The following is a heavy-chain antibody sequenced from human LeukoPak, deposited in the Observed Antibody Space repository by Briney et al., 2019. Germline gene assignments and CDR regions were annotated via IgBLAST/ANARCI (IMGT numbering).Heavy chain of an antibody. CDR1: GFTFSSYG. J-gene: IGHJ4*02. Sequence: GGSLRLSCAASGFTFSSYGMHWVRQAPGKGLEWVAVISYDGSNKYYADSVKGRFTISRDNSKNTLYLQMNSLRAEDTAVYYCTTDQVDTFDYWGQGTLVTVSS. CDR3: TTDQVDTFDY. V-gene: IGHV3-30*03. D-gene: IGHD5-18*01. CDR2: ISYDGSNK.